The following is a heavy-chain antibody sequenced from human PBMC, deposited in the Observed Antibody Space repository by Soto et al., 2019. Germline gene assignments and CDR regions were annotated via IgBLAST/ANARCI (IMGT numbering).Heavy chain of an antibody. CDR1: GGSISSSSYY. CDR2: IYYSGST. V-gene: IGHV4-39*01. J-gene: IGHJ2*01. D-gene: IGHD3-22*01. Sequence: SETLSLTCTVSGGSISSSSYYWGWIRQPPGKGLEWIGSIYYSGSTYYNPSLKSRVTISVDTSKNQFSLKLSSVTAADTAVYYCARTIAGQYDSSGYHYGWYFDLWGRGTLVTVSS. CDR3: ARTIAGQYDSSGYHYGWYFDL.